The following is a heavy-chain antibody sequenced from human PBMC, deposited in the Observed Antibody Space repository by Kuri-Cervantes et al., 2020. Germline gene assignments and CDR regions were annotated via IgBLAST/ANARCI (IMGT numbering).Heavy chain of an antibody. CDR3: ARDHIVLGVDL. V-gene: IGHV1-2*02. D-gene: IGHD2-8*01. J-gene: IGHJ2*01. CDR1: GGTFSSYT. Sequence: ASVKVSCKASGGTFSSYTISWVRQAPGQGLEWMGRIIPNSGGTNYAQKFQGRVTMTRDTSISTAYMELSRLRSDYTAVYDCARDHIVLGVDLWGRGTLVTVSS. CDR2: IIPNSGGT.